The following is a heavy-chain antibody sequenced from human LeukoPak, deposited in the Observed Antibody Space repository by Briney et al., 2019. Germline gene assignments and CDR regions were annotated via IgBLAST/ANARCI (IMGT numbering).Heavy chain of an antibody. CDR2: VTTVREGGTT. J-gene: IGHJ4*02. Sequence: GGSLRLSRLGSGFNFNDAYMNWVRQAPGRGLEWVGRVTTVREGGTTDDTAPVKGRFTISRGDSKRTVYLQMNSLKSEDTAVYFCTARVVTTNEFWGQGTLVTVSS. CDR1: GFNFNDAY. D-gene: IGHD2-21*02. V-gene: IGHV3-15*01. CDR3: TARVVTTNEF.